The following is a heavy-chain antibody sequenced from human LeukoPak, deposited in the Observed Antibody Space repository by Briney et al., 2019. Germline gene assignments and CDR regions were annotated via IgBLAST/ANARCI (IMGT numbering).Heavy chain of an antibody. CDR3: AKSVVPAAIWNWFDP. J-gene: IGHJ5*02. D-gene: IGHD2-2*02. CDR1: GFTFSSYA. V-gene: IGHV3-23*01. Sequence: GGSLRLSCAASGFTFSSYAMSWVPQAPGKGLEWVSAISGSGGSTYYADSVKGRFTISRDNSKNTLYLQMNSLRAEDTAVYYCAKSVVPAAIWNWFDPWGQGTLVTVSS. CDR2: ISGSGGST.